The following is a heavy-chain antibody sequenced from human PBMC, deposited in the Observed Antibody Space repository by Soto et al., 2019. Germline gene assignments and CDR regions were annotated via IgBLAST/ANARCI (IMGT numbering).Heavy chain of an antibody. CDR2: IKADGSER. D-gene: IGHD6-19*01. Sequence: EVQLVESGGGLVQPGGSLRLSCVASGFTFSDYCMTWVRQAPGKGLEWVANIKADGSERNDVDSVKGRFTISRDNGKNSLSLQMNSLRAEDKGIYYCARGRAVAVWGQGTLVIVSS. J-gene: IGHJ4*02. CDR3: ARGRAVAV. CDR1: GFTFSDYC. V-gene: IGHV3-7*02.